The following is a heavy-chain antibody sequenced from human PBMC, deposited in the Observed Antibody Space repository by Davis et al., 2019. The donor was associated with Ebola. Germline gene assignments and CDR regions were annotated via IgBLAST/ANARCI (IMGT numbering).Heavy chain of an antibody. CDR1: GGTFSSYA. CDR3: ARDQQGSYYDSSGYFNWFDP. CDR2: INPNSGGT. Sequence: AASVKVSCKASGGTFSSYAISWVRQAPGQGLEWMGWINPNSGGTNYAQKFQGWVTMTRDTSISTAYMELSRLRSDDTAVYYCARDQQGSYYDSSGYFNWFDPWGQGTLVTVSS. D-gene: IGHD3-22*01. J-gene: IGHJ5*02. V-gene: IGHV1-2*04.